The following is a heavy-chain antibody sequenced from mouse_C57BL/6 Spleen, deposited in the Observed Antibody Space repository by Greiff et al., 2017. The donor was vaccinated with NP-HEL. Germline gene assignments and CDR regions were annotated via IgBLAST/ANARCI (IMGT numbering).Heavy chain of an antibody. CDR1: GYTFTDYN. J-gene: IGHJ4*01. CDR3: ARRDGYYEGYAMDY. V-gene: IGHV1-18*01. CDR2: INPNNGGT. D-gene: IGHD2-3*01. Sequence: EVMLVESGPELVKPGASVKIPCKASGYTFTDYNMDWVKQSHGKSLEWIGDINPNNGGTIYNQKFKGKATLTVDKSSSTAYMELRSLTSEDTAVYYCARRDGYYEGYAMDYWGQGTSVTVSS.